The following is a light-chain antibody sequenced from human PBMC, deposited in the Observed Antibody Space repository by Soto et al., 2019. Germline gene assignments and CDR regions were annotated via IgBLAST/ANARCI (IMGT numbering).Light chain of an antibody. V-gene: IGLV2-11*01. Sequence: QSALTQPHSVSGSPGQSVTISCTGTSSNVGNYNYVSWYQQHPGKAPKLMIYDVSRRPSGVPDRFSGSKSGNTASLTISGLQADDEAEYYCRSYGGGDTWVFGGGTKLTVL. CDR2: DVS. J-gene: IGLJ3*02. CDR1: SSNVGNYNY. CDR3: RSYGGGDTWV.